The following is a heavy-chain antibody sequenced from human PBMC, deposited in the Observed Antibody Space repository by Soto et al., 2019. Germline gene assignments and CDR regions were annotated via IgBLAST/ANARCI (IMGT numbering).Heavy chain of an antibody. CDR2: IYYSGST. CDR3: ARSLRITMVRGAFYDGMDV. J-gene: IGHJ6*02. D-gene: IGHD3-10*01. Sequence: QLQLQESGPGLVKPSETLSLTCTVSGGSISSSSYYWGWIRQPPGKGLEWIGSIYYSGSTYYNPSLKSRVTISGDTSKNQLSLKLSSVTAADTAVYYCARSLRITMVRGAFYDGMDVWGQGTTVTVSS. V-gene: IGHV4-39*01. CDR1: GGSISSSSYY.